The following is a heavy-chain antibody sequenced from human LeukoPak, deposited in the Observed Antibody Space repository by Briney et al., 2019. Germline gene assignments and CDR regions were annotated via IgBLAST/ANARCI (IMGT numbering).Heavy chain of an antibody. J-gene: IGHJ5*02. D-gene: IGHD6-13*01. CDR3: ARAYSSSWDKTYNWFDP. CDR2: IIPIFGIA. Sequence: SVKVSCKASGGTFSSYAISWVRQAPGQGLEWMGRIIPIFGIANYAQKFQGRVTITADKSTSTAYMELCSLRSEDTAVYYCARAYSSSWDKTYNWFDPWGQGTLVTVSS. V-gene: IGHV1-69*04. CDR1: GGTFSSYA.